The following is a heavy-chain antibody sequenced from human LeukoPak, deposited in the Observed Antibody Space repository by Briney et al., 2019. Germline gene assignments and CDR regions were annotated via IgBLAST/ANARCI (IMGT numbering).Heavy chain of an antibody. CDR2: ISASGTDT. V-gene: IGHV3-23*01. J-gene: IGHJ4*02. CDR3: ASPSPGGAAAGLFGY. D-gene: IGHD6-13*01. CDR1: GFTFSSYV. Sequence: PGGSLRLSCAASGFTFSSYVMSWVRQAPGKGLEWVSTISASGTDTYYADSVRGRFTISRDNSKNTLYLQMNYLRADDTAVYYCASPSPGGAAAGLFGYWGQGTLVTVSS.